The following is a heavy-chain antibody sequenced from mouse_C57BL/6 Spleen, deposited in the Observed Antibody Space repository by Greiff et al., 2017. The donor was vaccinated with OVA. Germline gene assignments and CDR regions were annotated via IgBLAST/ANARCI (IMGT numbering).Heavy chain of an antibody. CDR2: ISYDGSN. J-gene: IGHJ4*01. V-gene: IGHV3-6*01. CDR3: ASTFITPLDY. D-gene: IGHD1-1*01. Sequence: EVKLMESGPGLVKPSQSLSLTCSVTGYSITSGYYWNWIRQFPGNKLEWMGYISYDGSNNYNPSLKNRISITRDTSKNQFFLKLNSVTTEDTATYYCASTFITPLDYWGQGTSVTVSS. CDR1: GYSITSGYY.